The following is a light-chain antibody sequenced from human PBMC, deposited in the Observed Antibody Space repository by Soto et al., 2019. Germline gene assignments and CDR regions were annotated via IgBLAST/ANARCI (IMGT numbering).Light chain of an antibody. CDR1: QSVRTK. J-gene: IGKJ5*01. V-gene: IGKV3-15*01. CDR2: GAS. CDR3: QQYNSWPPIT. Sequence: EIVFTQSPGTVSLSPGERATLSCRASQSVRTKLAWYQQKAGQAPRLLIYGASTRATGIPDRFSGSGSGTEFTLTISSLQSEDFAVYYCQQYNSWPPITFGQGTRLEIK.